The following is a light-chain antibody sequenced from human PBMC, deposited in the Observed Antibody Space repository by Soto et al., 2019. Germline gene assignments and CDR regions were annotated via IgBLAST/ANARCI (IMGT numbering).Light chain of an antibody. CDR2: KAS. CDR3: QQYSSYPLT. CDR1: QSISSL. J-gene: IGKJ5*01. Sequence: DTQMTQSPSTLSASVGGRVTISCRASQSISSLLAWYQQKPGRAPTLLIYKASTLESGVPSRFSGSGSGTEFTLTISSLQPDDFATYYCQQYSSYPLTFGQGTRLEIK. V-gene: IGKV1-5*03.